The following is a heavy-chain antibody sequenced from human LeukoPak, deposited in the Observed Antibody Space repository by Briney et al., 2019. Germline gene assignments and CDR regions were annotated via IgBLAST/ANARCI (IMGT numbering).Heavy chain of an antibody. CDR3: ARSPSSGWPNYYFDY. CDR2: INPNSGGT. J-gene: IGHJ4*02. V-gene: IGHV1-2*02. D-gene: IGHD6-19*01. CDR1: GYTLTGYY. Sequence: ASVEVSCKASGYTLTGYYMHWVRQAPGQGLEWMGWINPNSGGTKYAQKFQGRVTMTRDTSVNTAYTELSSLTSDETAVYFCARSPSSGWPNYYFDYWGQGTLVTVSS.